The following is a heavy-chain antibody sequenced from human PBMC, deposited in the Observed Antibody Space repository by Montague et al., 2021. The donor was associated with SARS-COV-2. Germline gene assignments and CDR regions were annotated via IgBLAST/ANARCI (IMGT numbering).Heavy chain of an antibody. D-gene: IGHD6-19*01. Sequence: SLRLSCAASGFSFRSYSMNWVRQAPGKGLEWVSYISSSDDIIYQADSVKGRFTIPRDNAKNSLYLQMNSLRDEDTAVYYCVREGLAGTWYYFDYWGQGTLVTVSS. CDR2: ISSSDDII. CDR3: VREGLAGTWYYFDY. J-gene: IGHJ4*02. CDR1: GFSFRSYS. V-gene: IGHV3-48*02.